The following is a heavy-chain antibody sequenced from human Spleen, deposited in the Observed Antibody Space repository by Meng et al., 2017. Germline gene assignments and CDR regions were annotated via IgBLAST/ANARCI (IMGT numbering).Heavy chain of an antibody. CDR1: SGSY. J-gene: IGHJ4*02. CDR3: ASFDHIPRRNYFDY. D-gene: IGHD2-21*01. Sequence: QVQLQQWGAGLFKPSETLSLTCAVYSGSYWNWIRQPPGKGLEWIGEINHSGSTNYNPSLKSRVTISIDTSKNQFSLNLNSMTAADTAVYYCASFDHIPRRNYFDYWGQGTLVTVSS. V-gene: IGHV4-34*01. CDR2: INHSGST.